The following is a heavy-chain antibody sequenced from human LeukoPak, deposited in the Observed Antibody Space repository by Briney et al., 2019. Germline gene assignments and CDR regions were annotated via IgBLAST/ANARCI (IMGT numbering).Heavy chain of an antibody. CDR3: AREIHGFEMATVL. CDR1: GFTLSSNY. D-gene: IGHD5-24*01. CDR2: IYSGGST. V-gene: IGHV3-53*01. Sequence: PGGALTLPCPASGFTLSSNYMSGLGQPPGRGRGGVSFIYSGGSTYYADSVKGRFTISRDNSKNTLYLQMNSLRAEDTAVYYCAREIHGFEMATVLWGQGTLVTVSS. J-gene: IGHJ4*02.